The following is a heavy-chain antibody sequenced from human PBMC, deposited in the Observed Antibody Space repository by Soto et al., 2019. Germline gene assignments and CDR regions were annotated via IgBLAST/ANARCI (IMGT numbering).Heavy chain of an antibody. D-gene: IGHD1-26*01. J-gene: IGHJ6*02. V-gene: IGHV3-11*01. CDR1: GFRFDXXY. CDR3: VRYRGSFYYYDGLDV. Sequence: VESGGGLVKPGESLRXXXXGSGFRFDXXYXXWXXXXPGKGLXXXXVMSSGGNKIDYADSVRGRFTIFRDNAKNSLSLQMNSLRVEDTAVYYCVRYRGSFYYYDGLDVWGQGTTVTVS. CDR2: MSSGGNKI.